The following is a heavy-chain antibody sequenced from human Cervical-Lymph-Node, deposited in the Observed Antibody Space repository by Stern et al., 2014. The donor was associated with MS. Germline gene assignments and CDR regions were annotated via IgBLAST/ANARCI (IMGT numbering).Heavy chain of an antibody. D-gene: IGHD2-15*01. CDR2: IKQDGSEK. Sequence: EVQLEESGGGLVQPGGSLRLSCAASEFTFSLYWMSWVRQAPRKGLEWVANIKQDGSEKNYVGSVKGRFTISRDNAKNSLYLQMNSLRAEDTAVYYCARDYHSGGSPFDFWGQGALVTVSS. CDR3: ARDYHSGGSPFDF. J-gene: IGHJ4*02. CDR1: EFTFSLYW. V-gene: IGHV3-7*01.